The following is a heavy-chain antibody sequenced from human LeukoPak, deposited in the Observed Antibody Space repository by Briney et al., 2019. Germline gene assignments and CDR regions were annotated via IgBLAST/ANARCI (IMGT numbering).Heavy chain of an antibody. CDR3: AKGLRWVGKYYHSHFDY. CDR1: GFTFTTYG. J-gene: IGHJ4*02. Sequence: GGSLRLSCEASGFTFTTYGMHWVRQAPGKGLEWVAFISYDGRKTYFGDSVKGRCTISRDNSENTLYLEMHSLRSEDTAVYYCAKGLRWVGKYYHSHFDYWGQGTLVTVSS. D-gene: IGHD3-10*01. V-gene: IGHV3-30*18. CDR2: ISYDGRKT.